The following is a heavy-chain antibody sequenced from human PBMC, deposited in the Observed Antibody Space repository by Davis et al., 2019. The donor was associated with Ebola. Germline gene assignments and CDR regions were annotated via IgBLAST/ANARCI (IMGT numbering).Heavy chain of an antibody. CDR3: ARSIYLTDALDV. D-gene: IGHD2/OR15-2a*01. J-gene: IGHJ3*01. Sequence: PGGSLRLSCFASGFPFTNYWMHWVRQAPGKGLEWVSRINIDGGVTDYADSVKGRFTISGDSAKKSLYLQMDSLRADDTAVYYCARSIYLTDALDVWGHGTMVMVSS. V-gene: IGHV3-74*01. CDR2: INIDGGVT. CDR1: GFPFTNYW.